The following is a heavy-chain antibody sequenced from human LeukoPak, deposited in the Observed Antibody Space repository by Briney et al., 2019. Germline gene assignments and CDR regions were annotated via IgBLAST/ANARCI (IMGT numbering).Heavy chain of an antibody. CDR3: AREADYYGSRIENWFDP. D-gene: IGHD3-10*01. J-gene: IGHJ5*02. CDR2: ISSSSSYI. V-gene: IGHV3-21*01. Sequence: GGSLRLSCAASGFTFSSYAMSWVRQAPGKGLEWVSSISSSSSYIYYADSVKGRFTISRDNAKNSLYLQMNSLRAEDTAVYYCAREADYYGSRIENWFDPWGQGTLVTVSS. CDR1: GFTFSSYA.